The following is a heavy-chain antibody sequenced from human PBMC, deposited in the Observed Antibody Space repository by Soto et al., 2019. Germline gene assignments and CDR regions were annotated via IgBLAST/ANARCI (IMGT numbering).Heavy chain of an antibody. V-gene: IGHV3-33*01. Sequence: GGSLRLSCLASGFTFSRHAMHWVRQAPGKGLEWVAVIWYDGSNKYYGDSVKGRFTISRDDSKNTVYLQMDSLRAEDTAVYYCARDPSTDYYDFDYWGQGALVTVSS. CDR3: ARDPSTDYYDFDY. CDR2: IWYDGSNK. D-gene: IGHD1-26*01. CDR1: GFTFSRHA. J-gene: IGHJ4*02.